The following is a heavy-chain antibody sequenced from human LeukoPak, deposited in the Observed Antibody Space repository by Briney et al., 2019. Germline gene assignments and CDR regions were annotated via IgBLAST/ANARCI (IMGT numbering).Heavy chain of an antibody. CDR3: ARGSYCSGGSCYYLDY. D-gene: IGHD2-15*01. J-gene: IGHJ4*02. Sequence: PGRSLRLSCAASGFTFSSYGMHWVRQAPGKGLEWVAVIWYDGSSKYYADSVKGRFTISRDNFKNTLCLQMNSLRAEDTAVYYCARGSYCSGGSCYYLDYWGQGTLVTVSS. CDR2: IWYDGSSK. CDR1: GFTFSSYG. V-gene: IGHV3-33*01.